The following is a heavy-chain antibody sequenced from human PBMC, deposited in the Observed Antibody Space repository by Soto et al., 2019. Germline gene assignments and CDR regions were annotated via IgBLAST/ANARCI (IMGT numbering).Heavy chain of an antibody. CDR2: INPSGGST. V-gene: IGHV1-46*01. CDR3: AREGSDYYDSSGYFDY. Sequence: ASVKVSCKTSGYTFTSYYMHWVRQAPGQGLEWMGIINPSGGSTSYAQKFQGRVTMTRDTSTSTVYMELSSLRSEDTAVYYCAREGSDYYDSSGYFDYWGQGTLVTV. CDR1: GYTFTSYY. J-gene: IGHJ4*02. D-gene: IGHD3-22*01.